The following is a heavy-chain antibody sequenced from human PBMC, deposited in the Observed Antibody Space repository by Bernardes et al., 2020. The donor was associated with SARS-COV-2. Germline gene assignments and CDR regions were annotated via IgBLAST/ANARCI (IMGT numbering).Heavy chain of an antibody. CDR2: ISSGGDTI. J-gene: IGHJ4*02. CDR1: GFIFTTYS. V-gene: IGHV3-48*01. D-gene: IGHD2-15*01. Sequence: GGSLRLSCVGSGFIFTTYSMSWVRQAPGKGLEWLLFISSGGDTIHDADSVRCRFTVSRDDAKNSVYLQMNSLRAEDTAVYYCARGWRENSFDYWGQGALVTVSS. CDR3: ARGWRENSFDY.